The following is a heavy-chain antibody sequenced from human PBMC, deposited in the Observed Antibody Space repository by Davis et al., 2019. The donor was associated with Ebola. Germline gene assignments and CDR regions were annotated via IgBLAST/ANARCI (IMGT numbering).Heavy chain of an antibody. D-gene: IGHD6-19*01. CDR3: AREGYSSGSYSFDY. Sequence: PGGSLRLSCAASGFTFSDYYMTWIRQAPGKGLEWLSYISISGDTMYNVDSVKGRFTISRDNAKNSLSLQMNSLRAEDTAVYYCAREGYSSGSYSFDYWGQGTLVTVSS. CDR1: GFTFSDYY. V-gene: IGHV3-11*04. CDR2: ISISGDTM. J-gene: IGHJ4*02.